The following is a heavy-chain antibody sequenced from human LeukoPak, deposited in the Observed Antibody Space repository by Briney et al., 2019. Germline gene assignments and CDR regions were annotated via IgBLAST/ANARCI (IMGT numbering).Heavy chain of an antibody. Sequence: PGGSLRLSCAASGFTFSSYWLSWGRQAPGKGLEWVANIKQDGSEKYYVDSVKGRFTISRDNAKNSLYLQMNSLRAEDTAVYYCAREVVAVAPFDIWGQGTMVTVSS. CDR2: IKQDGSEK. CDR1: GFTFSSYW. D-gene: IGHD6-19*01. V-gene: IGHV3-7*01. J-gene: IGHJ3*02. CDR3: AREVVAVAPFDI.